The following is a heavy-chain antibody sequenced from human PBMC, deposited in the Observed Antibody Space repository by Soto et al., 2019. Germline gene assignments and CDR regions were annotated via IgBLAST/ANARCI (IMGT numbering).Heavy chain of an antibody. CDR3: ARARDYYGSGSYCSYYYYYGFYX. CDR2: ISYDGSNK. D-gene: IGHD3-10*01. Sequence: SLLLSCTASGCTFSSYAMHWVRQAPGKGLEWVAFISYDGSNKCYADSVKVRFTISRDNAKNALYLEMNSRRAEDTAVYYCARARDYYGSGSYCSYYYYYGFYXRGQVTKVPLS. J-gene: IGHJ6*02. CDR1: GCTFSSYA. V-gene: IGHV3-30-3*01.